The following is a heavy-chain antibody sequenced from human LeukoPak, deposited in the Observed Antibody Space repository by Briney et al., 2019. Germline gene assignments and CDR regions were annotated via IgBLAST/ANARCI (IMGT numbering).Heavy chain of an antibody. CDR1: GFTFSSYG. J-gene: IGHJ4*02. Sequence: PGGSLRLSCAASGFTFSSYGMHWVRQAPGKGLEGVAVISYDGSNKDYADSVKGRFTISRDNSKNTLYLQMNSLRAEGTAVYYCAKDLRDIVVVPAAMLDYWGQGTLVTVSS. D-gene: IGHD2-2*01. V-gene: IGHV3-30*18. CDR3: AKDLRDIVVVPAAMLDY. CDR2: ISYDGSNK.